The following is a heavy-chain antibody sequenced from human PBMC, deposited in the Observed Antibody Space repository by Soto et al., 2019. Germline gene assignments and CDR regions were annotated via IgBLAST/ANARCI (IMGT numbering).Heavy chain of an antibody. D-gene: IGHD3-3*01. CDR2: ISYDGSNK. V-gene: IGHV3-30*18. CDR1: GFTFSSYG. Sequence: QVQLVESGGGVVQPGRSLRLSCAASGFTFSSYGMHWVRQAPGKGLEWVAAISYDGSNKYYADSVKGRFTISRDNSKNTLYLQMTSLRAEETAVYYCAKEIWSGPMDVWGQGTTVTVSS. J-gene: IGHJ6*02. CDR3: AKEIWSGPMDV.